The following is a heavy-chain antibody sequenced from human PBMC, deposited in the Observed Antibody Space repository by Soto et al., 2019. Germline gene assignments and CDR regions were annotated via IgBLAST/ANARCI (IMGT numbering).Heavy chain of an antibody. CDR2: ISGSGGST. V-gene: IGHV3-23*01. CDR1: GFTFSSYA. CDR3: AKDLADCSGGSCYSSYYYYYGMDV. Sequence: GGSLRLSCAASGFTFSSYALSWVRQAPEKGLEWVSAISGSGGSTYYADSVKGRFTISRDNSKNTLYLQMNSLRAEDTAVYYCAKDLADCSGGSCYSSYYYYYGMDVWGQGTTVTVSS. D-gene: IGHD2-15*01. J-gene: IGHJ6*02.